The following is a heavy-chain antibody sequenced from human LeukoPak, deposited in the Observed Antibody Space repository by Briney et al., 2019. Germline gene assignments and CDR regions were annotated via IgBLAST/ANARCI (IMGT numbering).Heavy chain of an antibody. CDR1: GYTFTSYG. CDR2: ISAYNGNT. D-gene: IGHD6-19*01. CDR3: ARVSAAVAGTPFGWFDP. J-gene: IGHJ5*02. Sequence: GASVKVSCKASGYTFTSYGISWVRQAPGQGLEWMGWISAYNGNTNYAQKLQGRVTMTTDTSTSTAYMELRSLRSDDTAVYYCARVSAAVAGTPFGWFDPWGQGTLVTVSS. V-gene: IGHV1-18*01.